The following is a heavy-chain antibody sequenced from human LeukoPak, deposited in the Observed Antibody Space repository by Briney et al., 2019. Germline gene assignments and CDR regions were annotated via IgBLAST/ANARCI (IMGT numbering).Heavy chain of an antibody. CDR2: IDPSDSYT. D-gene: IGHD6-19*01. J-gene: IGHJ6*04. V-gene: IGHV5-10-1*01. CDR3: ARRAVAGNYYYYGMDV. CDR1: GYSFTSYW. Sequence: GESLKISSKGSGYSFTSYWISWVRQMPGKGLEWMGRIDPSDSYTNYSPSFQGHVTISADKSISTAYLQWSSLKASDTAMYYCARRAVAGNYYYYGMDVWGKGTTVTVSS.